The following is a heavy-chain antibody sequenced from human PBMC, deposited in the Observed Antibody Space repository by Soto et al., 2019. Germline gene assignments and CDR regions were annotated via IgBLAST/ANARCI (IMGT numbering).Heavy chain of an antibody. D-gene: IGHD2-21*02. CDR3: ARSLGDSTLFYYIVV. CDR1: GFTFDDYA. V-gene: IGHV3-9*01. CDR2: ISWNSGSI. J-gene: IGHJ6*03. Sequence: EVQLVESGGGLVQPGRSLRLSCAASGFTFDDYAMNWVRQAPGKGLEWVSGISWNSGSIAYADSVKGRFTISRDNAKNSLYLQMNSLRAEDTALYYCARSLGDSTLFYYIVVLGKGTTVTVSS.